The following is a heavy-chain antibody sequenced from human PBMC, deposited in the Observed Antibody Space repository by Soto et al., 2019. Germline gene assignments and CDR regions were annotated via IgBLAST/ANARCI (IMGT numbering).Heavy chain of an antibody. CDR2: VSGDGSST. CDR1: GFTFRSHW. CDR3: AKSAAPGNWFDS. D-gene: IGHD6-13*01. J-gene: IGHJ5*01. Sequence: GGSLRLSCAASGFTFRSHWMHWVRQAPGKGLVWVSRVSGDGSSTNYADSVKGRFTISRDNSKNTLYLEMNSQRAEDTAVFYCAKSAAPGNWFDSWGQGTLVTVSS. V-gene: IGHV3-74*01.